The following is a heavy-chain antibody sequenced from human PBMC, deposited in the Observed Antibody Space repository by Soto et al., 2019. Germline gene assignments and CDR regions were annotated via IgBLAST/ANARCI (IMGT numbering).Heavy chain of an antibody. J-gene: IGHJ4*02. CDR3: ARDHLAGYYFDY. Sequence: ASVKVSCKASGYTFTSYYMHWVRQAPGQGLERMGIINPSGGSTSYAQKFQGRVTMTRDTSTSTVYMELSSLRSEDTAVYYCARDHLAGYYFDYWGQGTLVTVSS. CDR1: GYTFTSYY. CDR2: INPSGGST. V-gene: IGHV1-46*01.